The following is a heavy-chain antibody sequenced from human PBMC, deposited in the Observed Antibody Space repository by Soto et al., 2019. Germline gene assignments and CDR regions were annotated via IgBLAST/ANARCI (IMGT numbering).Heavy chain of an antibody. J-gene: IGHJ4*02. CDR3: AKTRTSITMIVALDY. Sequence: GGSLRLSCAASGFTFDYYAMHWVRQSPGKGLEWVSGISWNSGSIGYADSVKGRFTISRDNAKNSLYLQMNSLRAEDTALYYCAKTRTSITMIVALDYWGQGTLVTVSS. D-gene: IGHD3-22*01. V-gene: IGHV3-9*01. CDR2: ISWNSGSI. CDR1: GFTFDYYA.